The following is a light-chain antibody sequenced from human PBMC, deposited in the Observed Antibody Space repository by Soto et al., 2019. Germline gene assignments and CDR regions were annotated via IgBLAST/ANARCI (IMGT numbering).Light chain of an antibody. CDR1: QSVSSR. V-gene: IGKV3-15*01. Sequence: EIVMTQSPATLSVSPGERATLSFRASQSVSSRLAWYQQKRGQAPRLLIYDASTRATGIPSRFSGSGSGTEFTLTISSLQPDDFATYYCQHYNSYSEAFGQGTKVDIK. CDR3: QHYNSYSEA. J-gene: IGKJ1*01. CDR2: DAS.